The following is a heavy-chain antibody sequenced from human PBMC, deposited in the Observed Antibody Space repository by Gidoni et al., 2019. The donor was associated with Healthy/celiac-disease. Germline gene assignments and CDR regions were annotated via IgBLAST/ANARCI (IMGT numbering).Heavy chain of an antibody. D-gene: IGHD5-18*01. Sequence: EVQLVESGGGLVQPGGSLRLACSASGFTFSRYAMHWVRQAPGNGLEYVSAISSNGGSTYYADPVKGRFTISRDNSKNTLYLQMSSLRAEDTAVYYCVKGGVDTAMVTIYYYGMDVWGQGTTVTVSS. CDR3: VKGGVDTAMVTIYYYGMDV. CDR1: GFTFSRYA. CDR2: ISSNGGST. J-gene: IGHJ6*02. V-gene: IGHV3-64D*06.